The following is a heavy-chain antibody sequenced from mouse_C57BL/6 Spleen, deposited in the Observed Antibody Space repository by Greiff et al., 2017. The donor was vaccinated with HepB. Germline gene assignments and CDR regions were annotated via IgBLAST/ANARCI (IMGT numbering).Heavy chain of an antibody. J-gene: IGHJ4*01. CDR3: ARPYYGRAMDY. D-gene: IGHD1-1*01. CDR1: GFTFSDYG. CDR2: ISSGSSTI. Sequence: DVHLVESGGGLVKPGGSLKLSCAASGFTFSDYGMHWVRQAPEKGLEWVAYISSGSSTIYYADTVKGRFTISRDNAKNTLFLQMTSLRSEDTAMYYCARPYYGRAMDYWGQGTSVTVSS. V-gene: IGHV5-17*01.